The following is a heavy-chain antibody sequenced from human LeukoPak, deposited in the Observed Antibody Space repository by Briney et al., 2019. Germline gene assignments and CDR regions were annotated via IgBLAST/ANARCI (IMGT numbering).Heavy chain of an antibody. CDR3: ATRPLYDSSGYDFDY. V-gene: IGHV3-20*04. J-gene: IGHJ4*02. CDR2: INWNGGST. D-gene: IGHD3-22*01. CDR1: GFTFSSYA. Sequence: GGSLRLSCAASGFTFSSYAMSWVRQAPGKGLEWVSGINWNGGSTGYADSVKGRFTISRDNAKNSLYLQMNSLRAEDTALYYCATRPLYDSSGYDFDYWGQGTLVTVSS.